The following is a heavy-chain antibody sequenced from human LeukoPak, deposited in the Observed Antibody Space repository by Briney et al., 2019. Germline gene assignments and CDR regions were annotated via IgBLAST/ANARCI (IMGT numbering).Heavy chain of an antibody. Sequence: SETLSLTCAVYGGSFSGYYWSWIRQPPGKGLEWIGEINHSGSTNYNPSLKSRVTISVDTSKNHFSLKLSSVTAADTAVYYCARQLAAADNFDYWGQGTLVTVSS. CDR2: INHSGST. J-gene: IGHJ4*02. D-gene: IGHD6-13*01. V-gene: IGHV4-34*01. CDR1: GGSFSGYY. CDR3: ARQLAAADNFDY.